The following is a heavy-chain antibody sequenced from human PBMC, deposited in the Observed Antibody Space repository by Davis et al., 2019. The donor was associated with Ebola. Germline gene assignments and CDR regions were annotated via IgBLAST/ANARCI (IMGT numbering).Heavy chain of an antibody. D-gene: IGHD2-2*01. J-gene: IGHJ6*04. Sequence: ASVKVSCKASGYTFTDYAINWVRQAPGQGLEWMGRINSNTGNSMSAQGFTGRFVFSLDTSVSTAYLQISSLKAEDTAVYYCARDKGVPGAMRYYYGMDVWGKGTTVTVSS. V-gene: IGHV7-4-1*02. CDR1: GYTFTDYA. CDR3: ARDKGVPGAMRYYYGMDV. CDR2: INSNTGNS.